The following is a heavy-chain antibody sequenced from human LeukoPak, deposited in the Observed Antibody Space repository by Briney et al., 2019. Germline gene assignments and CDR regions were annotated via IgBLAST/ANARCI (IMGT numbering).Heavy chain of an antibody. Sequence: PGGSLRLSCAASGFTFSSYWMSWVRQAPGKGLEWVANIKQDGSEKYYVDSVKGRSTISRDNAKNSLYLQMNSLRAEDTAVYYCARDGPSGRFDPWGQGTLVTVSS. CDR1: GFTFSSYW. J-gene: IGHJ5*02. D-gene: IGHD3/OR15-3a*01. CDR3: ARDGPSGRFDP. V-gene: IGHV3-7*01. CDR2: IKQDGSEK.